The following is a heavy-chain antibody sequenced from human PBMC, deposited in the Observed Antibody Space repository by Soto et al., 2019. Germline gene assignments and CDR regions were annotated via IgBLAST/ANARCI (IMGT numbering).Heavy chain of an antibody. J-gene: IGHJ6*02. Sequence: PLRLSCTASEFTFSSYAMSWVRKNPFKLLEFFSAISGSVCITYYADSVKGRFTISRDNSKNTLSLQMNRMRAEDTAVYYCAKDAALLEWLLSYYYGMDVWGQGTTVTVSS. V-gene: IGHV3-23*01. D-gene: IGHD3-3*01. CDR3: AKDAALLEWLLSYYYGMDV. CDR2: ISGSVCIT. CDR1: EFTFSSYA.